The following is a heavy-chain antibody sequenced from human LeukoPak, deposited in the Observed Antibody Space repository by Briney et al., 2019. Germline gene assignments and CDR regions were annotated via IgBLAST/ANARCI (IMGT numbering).Heavy chain of an antibody. V-gene: IGHV7-4-1*02. CDR3: ARGYSSSWYVSWSDY. J-gene: IGHJ4*02. CDR1: GYTFTSYA. D-gene: IGHD6-13*01. CDR2: INTNTGNP. Sequence: ASVRVSCKAYGYTFTSYAMNWVRQAPGQGLEWVGWINTNTGNPTYAQGFTGRFVFSLDTSVSTAYLQISSLKAEDTAVYYCARGYSSSWYVSWSDYWGQGTLVTVSS.